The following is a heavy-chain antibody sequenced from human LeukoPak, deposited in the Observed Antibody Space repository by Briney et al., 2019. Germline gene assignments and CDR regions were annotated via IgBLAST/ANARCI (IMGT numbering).Heavy chain of an antibody. D-gene: IGHD5-24*01. J-gene: IGHJ4*02. CDR2: ISDSGST. V-gene: IGHV4-59*08. Sequence: SETLSLTCTVSGGSISTYYWSWIRQPPGKGLEWIGFISDSGSTDYNPSLTSRVTISVDTSKNQFSLRLSSVTAADTAVYYCARHLKKDGYNYYFDYWGQGALVTVSS. CDR1: GGSISTYY. CDR3: ARHLKKDGYNYYFDY.